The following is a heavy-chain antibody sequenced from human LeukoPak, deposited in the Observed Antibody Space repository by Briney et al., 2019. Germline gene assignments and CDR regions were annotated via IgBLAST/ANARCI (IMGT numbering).Heavy chain of an antibody. D-gene: IGHD3-16*02. CDR3: ARTMITFGGVIVMSYFDY. J-gene: IGHJ4*02. CDR1: GYTFTIYG. Sequence: ASVNVSCTASGYTFTIYGISWVRQAPGQGLEWMGWISAYNGNTNYAQKLQGRVTMTTDTSTSTAYMELRSLRSDDTAVYYCARTMITFGGVIVMSYFDYWGQGTLVTVSS. CDR2: ISAYNGNT. V-gene: IGHV1-18*01.